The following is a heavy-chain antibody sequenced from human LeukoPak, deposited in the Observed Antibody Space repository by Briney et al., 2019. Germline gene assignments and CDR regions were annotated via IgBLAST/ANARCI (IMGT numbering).Heavy chain of an antibody. CDR1: GFTFRDKW. V-gene: IGHV3-15*01. Sequence: GGSLRLSCSSSGFTFRDKWMSWVRQSPGKGLEWLGRIKSKREGGATEYVESVIGRFIISRDDSKETLYLHMNSLKTDDTAMYFCTTDPRYWGQGTLVTVSS. J-gene: IGHJ4*02. CDR2: IKSKREGGAT. CDR3: TTDPRY.